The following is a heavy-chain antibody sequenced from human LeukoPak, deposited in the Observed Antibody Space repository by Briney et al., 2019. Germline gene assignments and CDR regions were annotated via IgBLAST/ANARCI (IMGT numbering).Heavy chain of an antibody. V-gene: IGHV3-21*04. CDR1: GFTFSSYS. Sequence: GGSLRLSCAASGFTFSSYSMNWVRQAPGKGLEWVSSISSSSSYIYYADSVKGRFTISRDNAKNSLYLQMNSLRAEDTAVYYCARVAYRYGYSDAFDIWGQGTMVTVSS. CDR2: ISSSSSYI. CDR3: ARVAYRYGYSDAFDI. D-gene: IGHD5-18*01. J-gene: IGHJ3*02.